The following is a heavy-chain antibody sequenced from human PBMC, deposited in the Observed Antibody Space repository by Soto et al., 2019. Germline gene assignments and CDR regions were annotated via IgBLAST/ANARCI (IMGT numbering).Heavy chain of an antibody. CDR3: ARRHNATLNWNDAWFDP. CDR2: INHSGST. Sequence: SETLSLTFAVYGGSFSGYYWSWIRQPPGKGLEWIGEINHSGSTNYNPSLKSRVTISVDTSKNQFSLKLSSVTAADTAVYYCARRHNATLNWNDAWFDPWGQGTLVTVSS. CDR1: GGSFSGYY. D-gene: IGHD1-1*01. J-gene: IGHJ5*02. V-gene: IGHV4-34*01.